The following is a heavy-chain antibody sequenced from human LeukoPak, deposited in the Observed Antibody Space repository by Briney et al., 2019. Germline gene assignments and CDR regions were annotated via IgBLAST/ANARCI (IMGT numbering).Heavy chain of an antibody. D-gene: IGHD3-10*01. J-gene: IGHJ4*02. CDR2: ISYDGSNK. CDR3: ARARDYGSGSSLVCYFDY. V-gene: IGHV3-30*04. CDR1: GFTFSTYA. Sequence: GRSLRLSCAASGFTFSTYAMLWVRQAPGKGLEWVALISYDGSNKYYADSVKGRFTISRDNSKNTLYLQMNSLRAEDTAVYYCARARDYGSGSSLVCYFDYWGQGTLVTVSS.